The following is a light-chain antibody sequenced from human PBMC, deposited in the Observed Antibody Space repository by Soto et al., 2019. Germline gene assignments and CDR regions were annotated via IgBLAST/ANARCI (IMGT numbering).Light chain of an antibody. CDR3: NSYTGTNTLYV. J-gene: IGLJ1*01. CDR2: EVS. CDR1: SSDVGGYKY. Sequence: QSALTQPASVSGSPGQSITISCTGTSSDVGGYKYVSWYQQHPGKAPKLMIYEVSNRPSGVSNRFSGSKSGNTASLTISGLQPEDEADYYCNSYTGTNTLYVFGTGTKVTVL. V-gene: IGLV2-14*01.